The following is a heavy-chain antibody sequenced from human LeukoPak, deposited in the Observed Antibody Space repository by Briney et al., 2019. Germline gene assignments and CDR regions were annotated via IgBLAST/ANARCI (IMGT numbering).Heavy chain of an antibody. J-gene: IGHJ6*02. V-gene: IGHV3-21*01. D-gene: IGHD2-8*01. Sequence: GGSLRLSCAASGFTFSSFSMNWVRQAPGKGLEWVSSISSSSSYIYYADSVKGRFTISRDNAKNSPYLQMNSLRAEDTAVYYCARGGYCTNGVCPGDYYYGMDVWGQGTTVTVSS. CDR3: ARGGYCTNGVCPGDYYYGMDV. CDR1: GFTFSSFS. CDR2: ISSSSSYI.